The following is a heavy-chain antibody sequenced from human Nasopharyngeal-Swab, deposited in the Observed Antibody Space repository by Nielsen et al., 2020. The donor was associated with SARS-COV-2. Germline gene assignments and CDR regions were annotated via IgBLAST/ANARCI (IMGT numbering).Heavy chain of an antibody. J-gene: IGHJ4*02. D-gene: IGHD1-26*01. V-gene: IGHV3-30*16. CDR3: ARGIGGSYWGYDS. CDR2: ISYDGSNK. Sequence: PGKGLEWVAVISYDGSNKYYADSVEGRFTICRDNTKKTLYLQMNSLRAEDTAVYYCARGIGGSYWGYDSWGQGTLVTVSS.